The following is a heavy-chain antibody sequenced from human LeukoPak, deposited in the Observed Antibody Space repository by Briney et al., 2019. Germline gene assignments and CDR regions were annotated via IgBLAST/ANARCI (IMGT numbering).Heavy chain of an antibody. CDR3: TITYYYDSSGYYH. D-gene: IGHD3-22*01. CDR2: IRSKANSYAT. CDR1: GFTFSGSA. J-gene: IGHJ5*02. Sequence: PGGSLRLSCAASGFTFSGSAMHWVRQASGKGLEWVGRIRSKANSYATAYAASVKGRFTISRDDSKNTAYLQMNSLKTEETAVYYCTITYYYDSSGYYHWGQGTLVTVSS. V-gene: IGHV3-73*01.